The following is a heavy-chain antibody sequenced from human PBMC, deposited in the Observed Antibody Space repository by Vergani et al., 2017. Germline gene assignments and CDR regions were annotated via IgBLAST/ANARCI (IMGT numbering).Heavy chain of an antibody. CDR2: ISWNGGST. J-gene: IGHJ3*02. Sequence: EVQLVQSGGSVVRPGGSLRLSCVASGFTFDDYAMSWVRQAPGKGLEWVSGISWNGGSTGYADSVKGRFTISRDNAKNSLYLQMNSLRAEDTAVYYCARVYTIMGGAFDIWGQGTMVTVSS. CDR3: ARVYTIMGGAFDI. CDR1: GFTFDDYA. V-gene: IGHV3-20*04. D-gene: IGHD2-8*01.